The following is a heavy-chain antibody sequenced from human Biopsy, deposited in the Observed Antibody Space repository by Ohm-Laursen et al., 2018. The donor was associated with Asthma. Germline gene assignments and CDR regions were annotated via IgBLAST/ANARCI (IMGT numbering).Heavy chain of an antibody. CDR2: INSVFGTT. J-gene: IGHJ4*02. V-gene: IGHV1-69*05. Sequence: GASVKVSCKPLGGTFNTYVIGWVRQAPGQGLEWMGGINSVFGTTTYPQKFQDRVTITTDDSTSTVYMELSGLRSEDTAVYYCARKAGSCISRTCYSLDFWGQGTLVTVSS. CDR3: ARKAGSCISRTCYSLDF. D-gene: IGHD2-2*01. CDR1: GGTFNTYV.